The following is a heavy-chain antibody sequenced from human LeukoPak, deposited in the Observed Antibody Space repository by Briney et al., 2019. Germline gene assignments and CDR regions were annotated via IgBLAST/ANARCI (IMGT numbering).Heavy chain of an antibody. V-gene: IGHV4-34*01. CDR1: GGSFSGYY. J-gene: IGHJ4*02. CDR2: INHSGST. D-gene: IGHD3-22*01. Sequence: TASETLSLTCAVYGGSFSGYYWSWIRQPPGKGLEWIGEINHSGSTNYNPSLKSRVTISVDTSKNQSSLKLSSVTAADTAVYYCARGRNTYYYDSSGYLDYWGQGTLVTVSS. CDR3: ARGRNTYYYDSSGYLDY.